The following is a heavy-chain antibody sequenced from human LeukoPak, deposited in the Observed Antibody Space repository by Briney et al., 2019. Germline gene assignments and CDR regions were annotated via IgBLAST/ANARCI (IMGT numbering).Heavy chain of an antibody. J-gene: IGHJ3*01. CDR1: GGSISSYY. Sequence: SETLSLTCAVSGGSISSYYWTWIRQPPGKGLEWIGDIYSTGSTNYNPYLKRRVTISVDTSKNQFSLKLSSVTAADTAVYFCARVRIGETSYDASDVWGLGTMVTVSS. D-gene: IGHD1-26*01. CDR2: IYSTGST. V-gene: IGHV4-59*13. CDR3: ARVRIGETSYDASDV.